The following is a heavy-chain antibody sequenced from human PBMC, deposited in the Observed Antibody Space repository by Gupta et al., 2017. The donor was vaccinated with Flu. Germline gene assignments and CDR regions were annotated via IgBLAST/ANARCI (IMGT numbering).Heavy chain of an antibody. D-gene: IGHD4-17*01. CDR3: TKMDHSDPYFFDY. V-gene: IGHV2-5*04. J-gene: IGHJ4*02. Sequence: QITLKESGPTQVKPTQTLTLTCTFSGFSLDTIRVAVGWVRQPPGKGREWLTFIYWHGDERYNPALRNRLTITKDSAKSQVFLKMNTFDTVDTGTYYCTKMDHSDPYFFDYWGQGIPVTVSA. CDR2: IYWHGDE. CDR1: GFSLDTIRVA.